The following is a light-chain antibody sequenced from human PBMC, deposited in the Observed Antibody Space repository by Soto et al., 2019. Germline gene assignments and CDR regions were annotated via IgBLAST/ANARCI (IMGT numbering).Light chain of an antibody. Sequence: EIVLTQSPGTLSLSPGERATLSCRASQSVSSSYLAWYQQKPGQAPRLLIYGASSRATGIPDRFSGSGSGTDFTLTIIRLEHENFAVYYCQQSGWTFGQGTKVDIK. J-gene: IGKJ1*01. CDR1: QSVSSSY. V-gene: IGKV3-20*01. CDR2: GAS. CDR3: QQSGWT.